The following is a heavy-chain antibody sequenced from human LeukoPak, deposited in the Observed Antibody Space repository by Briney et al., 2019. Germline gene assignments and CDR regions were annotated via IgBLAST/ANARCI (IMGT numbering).Heavy chain of an antibody. J-gene: IGHJ4*02. V-gene: IGHV3-23*01. D-gene: IGHD3-16*02. CDR1: GFTFSSYG. CDR3: AKESQPGTDYVWGSYRYLDY. CDR2: ISGSGGST. Sequence: GGSLRLSCAASGFTFSSYGMSWVRQAPGKGLEWVSAISGSGGSTYYADSVKGRFTISRDNSKNTLYLQMNSLRAEDTAVYYCAKESQPGTDYVWGSYRYLDYWGQGTLVTVSS.